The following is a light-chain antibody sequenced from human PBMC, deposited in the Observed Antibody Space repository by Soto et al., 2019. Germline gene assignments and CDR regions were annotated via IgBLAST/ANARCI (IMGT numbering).Light chain of an antibody. J-gene: IGKJ5*01. CDR2: AAS. Sequence: DIQLTQSPSFLSASVGDRVTITCRASQDINTYLAWYQQKPGKAPKLLIFAASTLQNGVPSSFGGSGSGTEFTVTITSLQPEDFATYYCQQRKSCPITFGQGTRVEIK. CDR3: QQRKSCPIT. CDR1: QDINTY. V-gene: IGKV1-9*01.